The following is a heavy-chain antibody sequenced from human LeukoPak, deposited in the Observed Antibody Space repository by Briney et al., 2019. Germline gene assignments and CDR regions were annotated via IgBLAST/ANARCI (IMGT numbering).Heavy chain of an antibody. CDR1: GFTFSSYA. V-gene: IGHV3-30*03. CDR2: ISYDGSNT. J-gene: IGHJ4*02. Sequence: GGSLRLSCTVSGFTFSSYAMSWVRQAPGKGLEWVAVISYDGSNTYYADSVKGRFTISRDNSKNTLYLQMNSLRAEDTAVYYCARGYLSSTRTDYFDYWGQGTLVTVSS. CDR3: ARGYLSSTRTDYFDY. D-gene: IGHD6-13*01.